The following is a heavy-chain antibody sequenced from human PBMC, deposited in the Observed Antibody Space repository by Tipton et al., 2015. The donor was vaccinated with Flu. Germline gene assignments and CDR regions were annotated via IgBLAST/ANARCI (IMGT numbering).Heavy chain of an antibody. CDR3: ARGLRAVVRSPLHY. CDR2: IYYSGST. CDR1: GGSISSYY. Sequence: TLSLTCTVSGGSISSYYWSWIRQPPGKGLEWIGYIYYSGSTNYNPSPKSRVTISVDTSKNQFSLKLSSVTAADTAVYYCARGLRAVVRSPLHYWGQGTLVTVSS. V-gene: IGHV4-59*01. D-gene: IGHD4-23*01. J-gene: IGHJ4*02.